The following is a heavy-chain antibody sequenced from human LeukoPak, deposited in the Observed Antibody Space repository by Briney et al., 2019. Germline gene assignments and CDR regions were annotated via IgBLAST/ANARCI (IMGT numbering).Heavy chain of an antibody. CDR3: ARDRGIAVAGPADYYYYGMDV. D-gene: IGHD6-19*01. J-gene: IGHJ6*02. CDR1: GFTFSSYA. Sequence: GSLRLSCAASGFTFSSYAMHWVRQAPGKGLEWVAVISYDGSNKYYADSVKGRFTISRDNSKNTLYLQMNSLRAEDTAVYYCARDRGIAVAGPADYYYYGMDVWGQGTTVTVSS. CDR2: ISYDGSNK. V-gene: IGHV3-30-3*01.